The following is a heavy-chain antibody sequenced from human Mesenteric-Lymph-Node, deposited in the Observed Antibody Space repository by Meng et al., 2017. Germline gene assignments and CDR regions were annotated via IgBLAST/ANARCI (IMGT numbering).Heavy chain of an antibody. CDR1: GFTFGDYA. J-gene: IGHJ4*02. CDR2: IRSKAYGGTT. V-gene: IGHV3-49*04. Sequence: GESLKISCTASGFTFGDYAMSWVRQAPGKGLEWVGFIRSKAYGGTTEYAASVKGRFTISRDDSKSIAYLQMNSLKTEDTAVYYCTRYHHYLPWGVYDSSGYYLYYFDYWGQGTLVTVSS. D-gene: IGHD3-22*01. CDR3: TRYHHYLPWGVYDSSGYYLYYFDY.